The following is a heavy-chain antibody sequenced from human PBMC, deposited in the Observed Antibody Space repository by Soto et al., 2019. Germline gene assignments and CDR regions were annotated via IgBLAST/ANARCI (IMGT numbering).Heavy chain of an antibody. CDR1: GFTFSNYG. Sequence: GGSLRLSCAASGFTFSNYGVNWVRQAPGKGLEWVSSISSSSSYISDADSVKGRFTISRDNAKNSLFLQMSRLSVEDTAVYFCARGDFSSSWHEVWFDPRGQGTLVTVSS. V-gene: IGHV3-21*06. J-gene: IGHJ5*02. CDR2: ISSSSSYI. CDR3: ARGDFSSSWHEVWFDP. D-gene: IGHD6-13*01.